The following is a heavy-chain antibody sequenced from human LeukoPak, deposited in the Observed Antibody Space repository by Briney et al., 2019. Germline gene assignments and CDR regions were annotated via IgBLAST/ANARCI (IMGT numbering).Heavy chain of an antibody. D-gene: IGHD6-13*01. CDR3: ATSTWSIWSFAY. Sequence: PGGSLRLSCAASGFTFHDYGMSWVRQAPGKGLEWVSGINWKGGSTGYADSVKGRFTISRDNAKNSLYLQMNSLRAEDTALYYCATSTWSIWSFAYWGQGTLVTVSS. V-gene: IGHV3-20*04. CDR1: GFTFHDYG. J-gene: IGHJ4*02. CDR2: INWKGGST.